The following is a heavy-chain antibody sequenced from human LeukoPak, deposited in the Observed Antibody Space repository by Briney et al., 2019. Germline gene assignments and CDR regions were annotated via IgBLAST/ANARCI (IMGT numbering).Heavy chain of an antibody. J-gene: IGHJ6*02. V-gene: IGHV3-21*01. CDR3: ARARLRLGENYGMDV. CDR2: IRSTSDDI. D-gene: IGHD3-16*01. CDR1: GFTFNTYS. Sequence: GESLRLSCLASGFTFNTYSMNWVRQAPGKGLEWVSSIRSTSDDIFYADSVKGRFTVSRDNSRNSLFLQMDSLGVEDTATYYCARARLRLGENYGMDVWGQGTTVTVSS.